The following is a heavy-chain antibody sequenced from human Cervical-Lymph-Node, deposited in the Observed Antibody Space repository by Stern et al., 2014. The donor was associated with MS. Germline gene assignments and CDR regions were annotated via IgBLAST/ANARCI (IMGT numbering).Heavy chain of an antibody. Sequence: VQLVESEAEVKKPGASVKVSCKASGFTFTDYYIHWLRQAPGQGPEWMGRISPKNGGTDYAPKFQGRVTMTRDTSISSVYLEVSRLTFDDTAVYYCAENMDVWGQGTTVTVSS. J-gene: IGHJ6*02. CDR3: AENMDV. V-gene: IGHV1-2*02. CDR2: ISPKNGGT. CDR1: GFTFTDYY.